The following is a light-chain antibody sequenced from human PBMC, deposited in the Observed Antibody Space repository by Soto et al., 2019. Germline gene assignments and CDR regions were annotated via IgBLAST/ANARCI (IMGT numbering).Light chain of an antibody. CDR2: GAS. V-gene: IGKV3-20*01. J-gene: IGKJ5*01. CDR1: QSVSSRS. CDR3: QQYGSSPPVT. Sequence: EIVLTQSPGTLSLSPGERATLSCRASQSVSSRSLAWYQQKPGQAPRLLIYGASSRATGIPDRFSGSGSGTDFTLTISRLEPEDCAVYYCQQYGSSPPVTFGQGTRLEIK.